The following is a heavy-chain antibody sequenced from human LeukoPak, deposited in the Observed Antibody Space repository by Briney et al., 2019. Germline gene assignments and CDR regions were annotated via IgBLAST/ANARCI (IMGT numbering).Heavy chain of an antibody. CDR3: ARGPYSSGSCSVDY. J-gene: IGHJ4*02. CDR2: FYNSENT. D-gene: IGHD3-10*01. CDR1: GDSISGLY. Sequence: SETLSLTCTISGDSISGLYWSWIRQPAGKGLEWIGRFYNSENTNYNPSLKSRVAMSVDTSKNQFSLKLTSVTAADTAVYYCARGPYSSGSCSVDYWGQGILVTVSS. V-gene: IGHV4-4*07.